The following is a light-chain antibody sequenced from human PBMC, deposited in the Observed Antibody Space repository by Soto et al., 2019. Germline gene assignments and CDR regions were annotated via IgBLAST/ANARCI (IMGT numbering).Light chain of an antibody. CDR3: QHYGTSP. V-gene: IGKV3-20*01. Sequence: EIVLTQSPGTLSLSPGERATLSCRASQSISSSYLAWYQQKPGQAPRLLIYGASSRATGIPDRFSGSGSGTDFTLTISRLEPEDLAVYYCQHYGTSPFGGGTKVELK. CDR1: QSISSSY. J-gene: IGKJ4*01. CDR2: GAS.